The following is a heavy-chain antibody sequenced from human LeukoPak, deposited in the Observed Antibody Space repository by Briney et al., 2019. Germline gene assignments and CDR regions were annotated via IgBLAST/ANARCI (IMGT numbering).Heavy chain of an antibody. V-gene: IGHV3-9*01. CDR3: ARVDSYGLEYYFDY. CDR1: GFTFDDYA. D-gene: IGHD5-18*01. Sequence: GGSLRLSCAASGFTFDDYAMHWVRQAPGKGLEWVSGISWNSGSIGYADSVKGRFTISRDNAKNSLYLQMNSLGAEDTALYYCARVDSYGLEYYFDYWGQGTLVTVSS. J-gene: IGHJ4*02. CDR2: ISWNSGSI.